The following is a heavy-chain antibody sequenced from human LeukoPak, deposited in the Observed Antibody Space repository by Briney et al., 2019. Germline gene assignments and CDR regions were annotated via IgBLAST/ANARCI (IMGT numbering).Heavy chain of an antibody. D-gene: IGHD4-17*01. CDR2: IFYSGTT. CDR1: GGSISSSNYY. CDR3: ARGQGTVTTH. J-gene: IGHJ4*02. Sequence: SETLSLTCTVSGGSISSSNYYWGWIRQPPGKGLEWIGSIFYSGTTYYNPSLKSRVTISVDTSKNQFSLKVSSVTAADTAVYYCARGQGTVTTHWGQGTLVTVSS. V-gene: IGHV4-39*01.